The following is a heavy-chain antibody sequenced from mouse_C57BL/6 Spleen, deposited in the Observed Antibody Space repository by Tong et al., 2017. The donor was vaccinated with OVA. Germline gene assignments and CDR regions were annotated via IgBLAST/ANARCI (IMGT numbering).Heavy chain of an antibody. D-gene: IGHD1-1*01. CDR2: ISSGSSTI. V-gene: IGHV5-17*01. CDR3: ARHDTTGAMDY. J-gene: IGHJ4*01. Sequence: EVQLQESGGGLVKPGGSLKLSCAASGFTFSDYGMHWVRQAPEKGQEWVAYISSGSSTIYYADTVKGRFTISRDNAKNTLFLQMTSLRSEDTAMYYCARHDTTGAMDYWGQGTSVTVSS. CDR1: GFTFSDYG.